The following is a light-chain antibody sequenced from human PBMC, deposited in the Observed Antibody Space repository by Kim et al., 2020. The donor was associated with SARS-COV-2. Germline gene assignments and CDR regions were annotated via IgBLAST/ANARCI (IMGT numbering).Light chain of an antibody. V-gene: IGKV3-15*01. J-gene: IGKJ2*01. CDR1: QSVSSN. CDR3: NQYNKWPPEYT. Sequence: SPGDTATLSCRARQSVSSNLAWDQQKPGQAPRLRIYGASTRAAGVPARFSGSGSGTEFSLTITTLQSEDFVVYYCNQYNKWPPEYTFGQGTKLEI. CDR2: GAS.